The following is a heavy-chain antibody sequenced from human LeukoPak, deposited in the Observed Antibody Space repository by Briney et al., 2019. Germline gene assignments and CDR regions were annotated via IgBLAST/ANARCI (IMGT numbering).Heavy chain of an antibody. CDR3: ARDGPHSGSYYYDY. CDR1: GFTVSSNY. CDR2: IYSGGST. Sequence: GGSLRLSCAASGFTVSSNYMSWVRQAPGKGLEWVSVIYSGGSTYYADSVKGRFTISRDNSKNTLYLQMNSLRAEDTAVYYCARDGPHSGSYYYDYWGQGTLVTVSS. V-gene: IGHV3-66*01. D-gene: IGHD1-26*01. J-gene: IGHJ4*02.